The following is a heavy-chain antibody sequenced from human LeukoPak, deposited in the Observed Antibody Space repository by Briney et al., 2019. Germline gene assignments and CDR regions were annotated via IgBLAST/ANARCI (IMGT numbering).Heavy chain of an antibody. CDR1: GYTLTGYY. V-gene: IGHV1-2*02. Sequence: EASVKVSCKASGYTLTGYYMHWVRQAPGQGLEWMGWINPNSGGTNYAQKFQGRVTMTRDTSISTAYMELSRLRSDDTAVYYCASYSGLRLGELSLYLIDYWGQGTLVTVSS. CDR2: INPNSGGT. CDR3: ASYSGLRLGELSLYLIDY. D-gene: IGHD3-16*02. J-gene: IGHJ4*02.